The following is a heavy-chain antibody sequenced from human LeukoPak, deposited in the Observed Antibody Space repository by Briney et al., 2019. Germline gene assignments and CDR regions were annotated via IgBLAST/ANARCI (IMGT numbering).Heavy chain of an antibody. D-gene: IGHD3-22*01. V-gene: IGHV1-18*01. Sequence: ASVKVYCKASGYTFTSYGIRWVRQAPGQGLEWMGWISAYNGNTNYAQKLQGRVTMTTDTSTSTAYMELRSLRSDDTAVYYCARAQRRYYYDSSGFPPGYWGQGTLVTVSS. CDR1: GYTFTSYG. CDR3: ARAQRRYYYDSSGFPPGY. CDR2: ISAYNGNT. J-gene: IGHJ4*02.